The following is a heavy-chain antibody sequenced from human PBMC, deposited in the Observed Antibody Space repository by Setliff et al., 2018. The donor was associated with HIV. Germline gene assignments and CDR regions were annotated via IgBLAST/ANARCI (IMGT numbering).Heavy chain of an antibody. CDR1: GDSFNNYH. Sequence: TLSRNCTVSGDSFNNYHWSWIRQPPGEGLEFLGFFHYRGSPIYNPSLKSRVKISVDTSKNQFSLNLTSVTAADTAVYYCARSVARDYWYFGHWGRGTLVTV. CDR2: FHYRGSP. V-gene: IGHV4-59*01. D-gene: IGHD6-6*01. J-gene: IGHJ2*01. CDR3: ARSVARDYWYFGH.